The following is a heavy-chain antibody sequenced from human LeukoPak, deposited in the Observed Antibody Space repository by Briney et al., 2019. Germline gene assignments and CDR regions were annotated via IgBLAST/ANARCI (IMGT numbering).Heavy chain of an antibody. Sequence: GGSLRLSCAASGFTFSSYWMHWVRQAPGKGLVWVSRINSDGSSTSYADSVKGRFTISRDNAKNTLYLQMNSLRAEDTAVYYCARDTSIAAAAPTDYGMDVWGQGTTVTVSS. CDR1: GFTFSSYW. D-gene: IGHD6-13*01. CDR2: INSDGSST. J-gene: IGHJ6*02. V-gene: IGHV3-74*01. CDR3: ARDTSIAAAAPTDYGMDV.